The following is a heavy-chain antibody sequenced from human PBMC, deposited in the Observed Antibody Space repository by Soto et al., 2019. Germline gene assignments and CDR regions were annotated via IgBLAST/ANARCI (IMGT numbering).Heavy chain of an antibody. Sequence: ASVKVSCKASGYTFTSYAMHWVRQAPGQRLEWMGWINAGNGNTKYSQKFQGRVTITRDTSASTAYMELSSLRSEDTAVYYCARGQQEAANFDYWGQGTLVTVS. V-gene: IGHV1-3*01. CDR1: GYTFTSYA. J-gene: IGHJ4*02. CDR3: ARGQQEAANFDY. D-gene: IGHD6-25*01. CDR2: INAGNGNT.